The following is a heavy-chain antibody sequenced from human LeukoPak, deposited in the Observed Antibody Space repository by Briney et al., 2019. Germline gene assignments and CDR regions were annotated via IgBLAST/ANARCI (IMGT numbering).Heavy chain of an antibody. CDR1: GFTSSSYW. J-gene: IGHJ5*02. V-gene: IGHV3-74*01. CDR3: AREAVAGTNWFDP. Sequence: PGGSLRLSCAASGFTSSSYWMHWVRQAPGKGLVWVSRINSDGSSTSYADSVKGRFTISRDNAKNTLYLQMNSLRAEDTAVYYCAREAVAGTNWFDPWGQGTLVTVSS. CDR2: INSDGSST. D-gene: IGHD6-19*01.